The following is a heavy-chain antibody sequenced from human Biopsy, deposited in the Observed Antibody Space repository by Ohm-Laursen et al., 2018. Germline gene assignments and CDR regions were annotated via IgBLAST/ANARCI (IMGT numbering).Heavy chain of an antibody. CDR3: ARMDCSGGSCHYYSYGMDA. CDR2: IHHSGST. J-gene: IGHJ6*02. CDR1: GGSVTNYY. V-gene: IGHV4-4*09. D-gene: IGHD2-15*01. Sequence: SDTLSLTCGVSGGSVTNYYWTWIRQPPGKGLECIGNIHHSGSTNYNPSLKSRLTISVDTSKNQFSLKLSSVTAADTAVYYCARMDCSGGSCHYYSYGMDAWGQGTTVTVSS.